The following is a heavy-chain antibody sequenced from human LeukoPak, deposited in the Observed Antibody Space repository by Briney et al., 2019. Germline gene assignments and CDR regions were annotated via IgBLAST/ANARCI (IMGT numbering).Heavy chain of an antibody. J-gene: IGHJ3*01. CDR1: GDSFTIND. CDR2: MNPNSGNT. CDR3: ARVTAAGIWTFDL. V-gene: IGHV1-8*01. D-gene: IGHD6-13*01. Sequence: ASVKVSCKASGDSFTINDINWVRQATGQGLEWMGWMNPNSGNTGYAQKFQGRVTMTSNTSISTAYMELTDLRSEDTAVYYCARVTAAGIWTFDLWGQGTTVTVSS.